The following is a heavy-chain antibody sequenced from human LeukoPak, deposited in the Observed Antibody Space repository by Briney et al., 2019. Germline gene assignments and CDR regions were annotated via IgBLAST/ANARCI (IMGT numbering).Heavy chain of an antibody. CDR3: ARGAGKSIAVAGRGGNWFDP. D-gene: IGHD6-19*01. Sequence: PGGSLRLSCAASGFTFSSYSMNWVRQAPGKGLEWVSSISSSSSYIYYADSVKGRFTISRDNAKNSLYLQMNSLRAEDTAVYYCARGAGKSIAVAGRGGNWFDPWGQGTLVIVSS. CDR2: ISSSSSYI. CDR1: GFTFSSYS. J-gene: IGHJ5*02. V-gene: IGHV3-21*01.